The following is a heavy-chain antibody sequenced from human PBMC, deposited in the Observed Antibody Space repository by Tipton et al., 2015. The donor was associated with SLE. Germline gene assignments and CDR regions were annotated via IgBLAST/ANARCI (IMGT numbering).Heavy chain of an antibody. J-gene: IGHJ6*03. CDR2: ISNSGSTT. V-gene: IGHV3-11*04. CDR1: GFTFNKHW. CDR3: ARDGIVGAYYYYMDV. Sequence: SLRLSCAASGFTFNKHWMIWVRQSPGKGLEWVSYISNSGSTTYYADSVKGRFTISRDNAKNSLYLQMNSLRAEDTAVYYCARDGIVGAYYYYMDVWGKGTTVTVSS. D-gene: IGHD1-26*01.